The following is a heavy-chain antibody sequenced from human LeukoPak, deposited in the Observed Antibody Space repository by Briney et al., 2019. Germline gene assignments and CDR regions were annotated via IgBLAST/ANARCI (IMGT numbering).Heavy chain of an antibody. CDR2: INPNSGGT. Sequence: ASVKVSCKASGYTFTGHYVHWVRQAPGQGLEWMGWINPNSGGTNYAQKLQGRVTMTTDTSTTTAYMELRSLRSDDTAVYYCARDSGQNWFDPWGQGTLVTVSS. CDR3: ARDSGQNWFDP. J-gene: IGHJ5*02. D-gene: IGHD1-14*01. V-gene: IGHV1-2*02. CDR1: GYTFTGHY.